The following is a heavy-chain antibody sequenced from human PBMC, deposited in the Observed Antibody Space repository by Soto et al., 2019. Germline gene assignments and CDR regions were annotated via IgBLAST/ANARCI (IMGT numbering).Heavy chain of an antibody. CDR2: IWYDGSNK. J-gene: IGHJ3*02. V-gene: IGHV3-33*01. CDR3: ARYPSSGWRNDAFDI. D-gene: IGHD6-19*01. Sequence: QVQLVESGGGVVQPGRSLRLSCAASGFTFSSYGMHWVRQAPGKGLEWVAVIWYDGSNKYYADSVKGRFTISRDNSKNTLYLQMNSLRDEDTAVYYCARYPSSGWRNDAFDIWGQGTMVTVSS. CDR1: GFTFSSYG.